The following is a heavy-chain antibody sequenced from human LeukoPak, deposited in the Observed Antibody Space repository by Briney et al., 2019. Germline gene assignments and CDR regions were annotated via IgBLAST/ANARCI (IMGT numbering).Heavy chain of an antibody. Sequence: SETLSLTCAVYGGSFSGYYWSWIRQPPGKGLEWIGEINHSGSTNYNPSLKSRVTISVDTSKNQFSLKLSSVTAADTAVYYCARDQHIAAAGIYYYYMDVWGKGTTVTVSS. CDR2: INHSGST. CDR1: GGSFSGYY. V-gene: IGHV4-34*01. D-gene: IGHD6-13*01. CDR3: ARDQHIAAAGIYYYYMDV. J-gene: IGHJ6*03.